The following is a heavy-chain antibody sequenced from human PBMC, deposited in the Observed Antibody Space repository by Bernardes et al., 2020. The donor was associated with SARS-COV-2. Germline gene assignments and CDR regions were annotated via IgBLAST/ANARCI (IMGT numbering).Heavy chain of an antibody. CDR3: ARDVLPLSYYYGMDV. Sequence: GGSLRLSCAASRFAFSDYTMNWVRQAPGKGLEWVSSITSSGRYIYYADSVKGRFTISRDNANNSLFLQMNGLTADDTAVYYFARDVLPLSYYYGMDVGGQGTTVTVSS. J-gene: IGHJ6*02. D-gene: IGHD3-10*01. CDR2: ITSSGRYI. CDR1: RFAFSDYT. V-gene: IGHV3-21*06.